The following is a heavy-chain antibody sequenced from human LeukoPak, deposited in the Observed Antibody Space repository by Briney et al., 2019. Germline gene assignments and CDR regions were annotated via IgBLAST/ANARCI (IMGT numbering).Heavy chain of an antibody. CDR3: ARDEPSPDSTDLDY. V-gene: IGHV3-66*01. D-gene: IGHD2/OR15-2a*01. CDR1: GFTVSNKY. CDR2: IYSGGST. Sequence: GGSLRLSCAASGFTVSNKYMSWVRQAPGKGLEWVSVIYSGGSTYYADSVKGRFTISRDNSKNMVYLQMNSLRAEDTAVYYCARDEPSPDSTDLDYWGQGTLVTVSS. J-gene: IGHJ4*02.